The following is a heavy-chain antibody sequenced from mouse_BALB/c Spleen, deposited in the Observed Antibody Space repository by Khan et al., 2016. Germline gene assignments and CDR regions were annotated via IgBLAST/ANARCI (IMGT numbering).Heavy chain of an antibody. CDR1: GYSITSGYS. CDR2: IHYSGGT. J-gene: IGHJ4*01. CDR3: TRSHGYYAMDY. Sequence: EVQLQESGPDLVKPSQSLSLTCTVTGYSITSGYSWHWIRQFPGNKLEWMGYIHYSGGTKYIPSLKSRISITRDTSKNQFFLQLNSVTPEDTATCYYTRSHGYYAMDYWGQGTSVTVSS. V-gene: IGHV3-1*02.